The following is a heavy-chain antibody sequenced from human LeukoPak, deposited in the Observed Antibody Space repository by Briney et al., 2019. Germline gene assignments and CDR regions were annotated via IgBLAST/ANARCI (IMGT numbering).Heavy chain of an antibody. Sequence: SETLSLTCAVYGGSFSGYYWSWIRQPPGKGLEWIGEINHSGSTNYNPSLKSRVTISVDTSTNQFSLKLSSVTAADTAVYYCARDTAMARTPRALRGYYYGMDVWGQGTTVTVSS. CDR2: INHSGST. J-gene: IGHJ6*02. CDR1: GGSFSGYY. CDR3: ARDTAMARTPRALRGYYYGMDV. D-gene: IGHD5-18*01. V-gene: IGHV4-34*01.